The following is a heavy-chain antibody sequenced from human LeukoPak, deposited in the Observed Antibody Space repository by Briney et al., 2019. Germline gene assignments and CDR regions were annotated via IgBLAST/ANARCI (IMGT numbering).Heavy chain of an antibody. CDR2: IRGSGGST. CDR1: GFTFSSYA. D-gene: IGHD2-2*02. CDR3: AKYPPIGYCSSTSCYTGPYYYYYMDV. V-gene: IGHV3-23*01. J-gene: IGHJ6*03. Sequence: GGSLRLSCAASGFTFSSYAMSWVRQAPGKGLEWVSDIRGSGGSTYYADSVKGRFTISRDNSKNTLYLQMNSLRAEDTAVYYCAKYPPIGYCSSTSCYTGPYYYYYMDVWGKGTTVTVSS.